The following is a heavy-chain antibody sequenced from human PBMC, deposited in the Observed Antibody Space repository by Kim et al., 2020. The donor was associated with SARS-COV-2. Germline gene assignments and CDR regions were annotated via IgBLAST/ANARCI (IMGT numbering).Heavy chain of an antibody. V-gene: IGHV3-30*04. CDR3: ARARRFGELFTDY. D-gene: IGHD3-10*01. J-gene: IGHJ4*02. CDR2: ISYDGSNK. Sequence: GGSLRLSCAASGFTFSSYAMHWVRQAPGKGLEWVAVISYDGSNKYYADSVKGRFTISRDNSKNTLYLQMNSLRAEDTAVYYCARARRFGELFTDYWGQGT. CDR1: GFTFSSYA.